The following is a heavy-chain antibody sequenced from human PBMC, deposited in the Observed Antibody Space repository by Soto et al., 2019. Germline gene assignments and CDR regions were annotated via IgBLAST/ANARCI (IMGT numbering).Heavy chain of an antibody. D-gene: IGHD6-19*01. J-gene: IGHJ5*02. CDR3: ARTTPIAVAGRGWFGP. CDR2: IYYSGST. Sequence: QVQLQESGPGLVKPSQTLSLTCTVSGGSISSGDYYWSWIRQPPGKGLEWIGYIYYSGSTYYNPSLKSRVTISVDTSKNQFSLKLSSVTAADTAVYYCARTTPIAVAGRGWFGPWGQGTLVTVSS. CDR1: GGSISSGDYY. V-gene: IGHV4-30-4*01.